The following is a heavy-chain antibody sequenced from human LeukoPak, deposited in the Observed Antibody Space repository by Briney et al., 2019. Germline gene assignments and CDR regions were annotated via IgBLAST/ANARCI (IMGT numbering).Heavy chain of an antibody. D-gene: IGHD4-23*01. J-gene: IGHJ4*02. CDR2: IIPLFGTA. V-gene: IGHV1-69*13. CDR1: EGTFSNYA. Sequence: ASVKVSCKASEGTFSNYAINWVRQAPGQGLEWMGGIIPLFGTANYAQKFQGRVTISAVESMSTAYMQLSSLRSVDTAVYYCARGWIAESTVVTPYNYWGQGTLVTVSS. CDR3: ARGWIAESTVVTPYNY.